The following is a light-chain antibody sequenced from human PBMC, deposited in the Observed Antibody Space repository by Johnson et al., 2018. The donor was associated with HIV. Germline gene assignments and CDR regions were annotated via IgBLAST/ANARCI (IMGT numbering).Light chain of an antibody. CDR3: GTWDSSRSAV. J-gene: IGLJ1*01. Sequence: QSVLTQSPSVSAAPGQKVTISCSGSSSNIGNNYVSWYQQIPGTAPKLLIYENNKRPSGIPDRFSGSNSGSSATLGITGLQTGDEAYYSCGTWDSSRSAVFGSGTKVTVL. CDR1: SSNIGNNY. CDR2: ENN. V-gene: IGLV1-51*02.